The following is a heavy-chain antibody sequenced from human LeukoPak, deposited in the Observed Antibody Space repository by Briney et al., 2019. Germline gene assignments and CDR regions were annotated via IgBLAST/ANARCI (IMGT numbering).Heavy chain of an antibody. CDR2: IYDRRST. D-gene: IGHD5-18*01. Sequence: SETLSLTCTVSGGSIRSYYWSWIRQPPGKGLEWIGNIYDRRSTSYNPTLKSRVTISVDMSKSQFSLKLTSVTAADTAVYYCARMWDSQYTYGFRYFDVWGRGTLVTVSS. V-gene: IGHV4-4*09. CDR3: ARMWDSQYTYGFRYFDV. J-gene: IGHJ2*01. CDR1: GGSIRSYY.